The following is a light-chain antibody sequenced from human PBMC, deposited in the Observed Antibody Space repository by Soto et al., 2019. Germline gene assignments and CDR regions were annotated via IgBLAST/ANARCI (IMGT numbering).Light chain of an antibody. V-gene: IGKV3-11*01. Sequence: EIVLTQSPATLSLSPGERATLSCRASQSINTYLAWYQQRPGQVPRLLIYEASNRATGNPGRFSGSGSGTDFTLTISSLEFEDSAVYYCQQRTNWPPYTFGQGTKLEIK. CDR2: EAS. CDR1: QSINTY. CDR3: QQRTNWPPYT. J-gene: IGKJ2*01.